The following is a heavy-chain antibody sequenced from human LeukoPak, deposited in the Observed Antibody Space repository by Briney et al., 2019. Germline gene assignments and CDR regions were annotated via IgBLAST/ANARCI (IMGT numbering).Heavy chain of an antibody. CDR2: IYTSGST. Sequence: SETLSLTCTVSGGSISSGSYYWSWIRQPAGKGLEWIGRIYTSGSTNYNPSLKSRVTISVDTSKNQFSLKLSSVTAADTAVYYCARFGYDFWSGYYTFDYWGQGTLVTVSS. CDR3: ARFGYDFWSGYYTFDY. D-gene: IGHD3-3*01. V-gene: IGHV4-61*02. J-gene: IGHJ4*02. CDR1: GGSISSGSYY.